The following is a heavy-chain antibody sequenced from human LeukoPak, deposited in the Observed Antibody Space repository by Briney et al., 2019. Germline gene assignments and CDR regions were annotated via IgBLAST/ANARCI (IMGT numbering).Heavy chain of an antibody. D-gene: IGHD5-18*01. CDR2: IIPIFGTA. CDR1: GGTFSSYA. V-gene: IGHV1-69*05. J-gene: IGHJ3*02. CDR3: ARGGDTANDAFDI. Sequence: GASVKVSCKASGGTFSSYAISCVRQAPGQGLEWMGGIIPIFGTANYAQKFQGRVTMTRDMSTSTVYMELSSLRSEDTAVYYCARGGDTANDAFDIWGQGTMVTVSS.